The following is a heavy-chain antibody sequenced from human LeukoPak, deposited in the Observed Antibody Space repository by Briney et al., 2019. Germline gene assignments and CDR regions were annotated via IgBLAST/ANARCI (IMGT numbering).Heavy chain of an antibody. V-gene: IGHV3-11*04. CDR2: ISGGSTTI. CDR3: ARDLTTASDH. CDR1: GFTFSDYY. Sequence: GGSLRLSCAASGFTFSDYYMSWIRQAPGKGLEWVSYISGGSTTIYYADSAKGRFTISRDNTKNSLYLQMNSLRAEDTAVYYCARDLTTASDHWGQGTLVTVS. D-gene: IGHD4-17*01. J-gene: IGHJ4*02.